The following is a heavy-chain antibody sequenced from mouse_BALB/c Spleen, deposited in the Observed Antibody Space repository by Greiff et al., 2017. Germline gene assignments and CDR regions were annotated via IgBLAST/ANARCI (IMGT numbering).Heavy chain of an antibody. Sequence: QVQLQQSGAELVRPGSSVKISCKASGYAFSSYWMNWVKQRPGQGLEWIGQIYPGDGDTNYNGKFKGKATLTADKSSSTAYMQLSSLTSEDSAVYFCATYYGSSPYYYAMDYWGQGTSVTVSS. CDR3: ATYYGSSPYYYAMDY. D-gene: IGHD1-1*01. J-gene: IGHJ4*01. V-gene: IGHV1-80*01. CDR2: IYPGDGDT. CDR1: GYAFSSYW.